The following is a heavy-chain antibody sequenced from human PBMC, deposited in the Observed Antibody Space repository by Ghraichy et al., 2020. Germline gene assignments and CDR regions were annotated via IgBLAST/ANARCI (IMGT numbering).Heavy chain of an antibody. CDR1: GFTFSTYW. D-gene: IGHD2-21*01. J-gene: IGHJ1*01. Sequence: GGSLRLSCAASGFTFSTYWMHWVRQAPGKGLVWVSRISNDGSSTNYADFVKGRFTISRDNAKNTLYLQMNSLRAEDTAVYFCARVLGCSGGDCSREYFLTWGRGTQVTVSS. V-gene: IGHV3-74*01. CDR2: ISNDGSST. CDR3: ARVLGCSGGDCSREYFLT.